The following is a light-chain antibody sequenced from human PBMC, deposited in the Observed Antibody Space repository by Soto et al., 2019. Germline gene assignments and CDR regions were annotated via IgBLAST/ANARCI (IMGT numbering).Light chain of an antibody. V-gene: IGKV3-20*01. Sequence: EIVLTQSPDTLSLSPGERATLSCRASQSFSSSYLAWYQQRPGQPPRLLIYGTSKRATGIPDRFSGSGFDKEFTLTISRLDPEDFEVYYCQQYSSSPITFGQGTRLEIK. CDR1: QSFSSSY. CDR3: QQYSSSPIT. J-gene: IGKJ5*01. CDR2: GTS.